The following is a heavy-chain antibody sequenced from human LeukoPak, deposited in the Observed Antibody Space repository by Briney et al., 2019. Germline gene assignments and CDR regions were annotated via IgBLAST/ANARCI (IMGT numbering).Heavy chain of an antibody. CDR2: IYHSGST. Sequence: SLRLSCAASGFTSSSYAMHWVRQSPGRGLEWIGEIYHSGSTNYNPSLKSRVTISVDTSKNQFSLKVNSVTAADTATYYCAREVAAGSYRGFDYWGQGTLVTVSS. J-gene: IGHJ4*02. CDR1: GFTSSSYA. CDR3: AREVAAGSYRGFDY. D-gene: IGHD6-19*01. V-gene: IGHV4-4*02.